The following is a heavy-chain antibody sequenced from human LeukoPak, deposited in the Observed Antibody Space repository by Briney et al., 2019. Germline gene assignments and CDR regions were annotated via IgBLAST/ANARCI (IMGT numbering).Heavy chain of an antibody. CDR3: ARDSWNYGFADDY. CDR1: GGTFSSYA. Sequence: SVKVSCKASGGTFSSYAISWVRQAPGQGLEWMGRIIPIFGTANYAQKFQGRVTITTDESTSTAYMELSSLRSEDTAVYYCARDSWNYGFADDYWGQGTLVTVSS. V-gene: IGHV1-69*05. J-gene: IGHJ4*02. CDR2: IIPIFGTA. D-gene: IGHD1-7*01.